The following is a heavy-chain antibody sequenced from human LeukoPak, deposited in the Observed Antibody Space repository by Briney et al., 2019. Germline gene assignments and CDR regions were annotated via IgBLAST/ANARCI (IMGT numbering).Heavy chain of an antibody. CDR2: IYSGGST. V-gene: IGHV3-53*01. CDR1: GFTVSSNY. J-gene: IGHJ6*02. Sequence: GGSLRLSCAASGFTVSSNYMSWVRQAPGKGLEWVSVIYSGGSTYYADSVKGRFTISRDNSKNTLYLQMNSLRAEDTAVYYCASGTTVTPCYYYYGMDVWGQGTTVTVSS. D-gene: IGHD4-17*01. CDR3: ASGTTVTPCYYYYGMDV.